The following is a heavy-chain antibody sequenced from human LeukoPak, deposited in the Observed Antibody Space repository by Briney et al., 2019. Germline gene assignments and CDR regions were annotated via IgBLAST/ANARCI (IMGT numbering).Heavy chain of an antibody. D-gene: IGHD3-22*01. CDR3: ARADSSGYYGR. V-gene: IGHV3-64*01. CDR2: ITTNGGTT. J-gene: IGHJ4*02. CDR1: GFTFSTYA. Sequence: GGSLRLSCAASGFTFSTYAMHWVRQAPGKGLEYVSAITTNGGTTYYANSVKGRFTISRDNSRNTLYLQMGSLRAEDMGVYYCARADSSGYYGRWGQGTLVTVSS.